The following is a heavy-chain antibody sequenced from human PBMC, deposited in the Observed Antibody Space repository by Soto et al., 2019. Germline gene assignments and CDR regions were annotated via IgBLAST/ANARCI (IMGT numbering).Heavy chain of an antibody. D-gene: IGHD5-12*01. CDR2: IFPSFGTA. CDR3: ARDGTDGYNSRFDY. CDR1: GGSSTNYA. Sequence: QVQLVQSGAEVKKPGSSVRVSCKASGGSSTNYAISWLRQAPGQGPEWMGGIFPSFGTAVSAQKFQGRVTISADKSTGTVYMDLSGLRSDDSAVYYCARDGTDGYNSRFDYWGQGTLVTVSS. V-gene: IGHV1-69*06. J-gene: IGHJ4*02.